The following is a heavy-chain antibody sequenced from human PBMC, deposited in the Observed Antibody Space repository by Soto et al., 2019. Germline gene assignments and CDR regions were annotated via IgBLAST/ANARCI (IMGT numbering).Heavy chain of an antibody. CDR2: ISGSGNTI. Sequence: PVGSLRLSCAASGFTFTDSYMSWIRQAPGKGLEWISYISGSGNTIYYAESVKGRFTISRDNAKNSLYLQMNSLRAEDTAIYYCARATIAVVVTATPGLNFDSWGQGTLVTVSS. CDR1: GFTFTDSY. D-gene: IGHD2-15*01. J-gene: IGHJ4*02. CDR3: ARATIAVVVTATPGLNFDS. V-gene: IGHV3-11*01.